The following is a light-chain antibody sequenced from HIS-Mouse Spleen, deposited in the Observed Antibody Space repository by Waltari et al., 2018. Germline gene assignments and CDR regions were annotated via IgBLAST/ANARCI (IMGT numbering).Light chain of an antibody. J-gene: IGLJ3*02. V-gene: IGLV3-16*01. Sequence: SYELTQPPSVSVSLGQMARITCSGEALPKKYAYWYQQKPGQFPVLVIYNDSERPSGIPERFSGSSSGTIVTLTISGVQAEDEADYYCLSADSSGTWVFGGGTKLTVL. CDR1: ALPKKY. CDR2: NDS. CDR3: LSADSSGTWV.